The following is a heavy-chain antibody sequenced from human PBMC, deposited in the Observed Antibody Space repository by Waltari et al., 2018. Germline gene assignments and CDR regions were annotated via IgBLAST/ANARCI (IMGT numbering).Heavy chain of an antibody. V-gene: IGHV3-30*18. CDR1: GFTFSSYG. J-gene: IGHJ4*02. CDR3: AKDDRIAAAGYFDY. D-gene: IGHD6-13*01. Sequence: QVQLVESGGGVVQPGRSLRLSCAASGFTFSSYGMHWVRQAPGKGLEWVAVISYDGSNKYYADSVKGRFTISRDNSKNTLYLQMNSLRAEDTAVYYCAKDDRIAAAGYFDYWGQGTLVTVSS. CDR2: ISYDGSNK.